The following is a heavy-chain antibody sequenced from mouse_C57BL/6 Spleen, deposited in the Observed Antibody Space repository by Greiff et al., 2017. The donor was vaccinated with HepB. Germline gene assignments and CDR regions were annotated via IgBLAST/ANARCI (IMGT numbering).Heavy chain of an antibody. CDR1: GYAFSSSW. CDR3: ARETGTAIDY. D-gene: IGHD4-1*01. CDR2: IYPGDGDT. J-gene: IGHJ2*01. Sequence: QVQLKQSGPELVKPGASVKISCKASGYAFSSSWMNWVKQRPGKGLEWIGRIYPGDGDTNYNGKFKGKATLTADKSSSTAYMQLSSLTSEDSAVYFCARETGTAIDYWGQGTTLTVSS. V-gene: IGHV1-82*01.